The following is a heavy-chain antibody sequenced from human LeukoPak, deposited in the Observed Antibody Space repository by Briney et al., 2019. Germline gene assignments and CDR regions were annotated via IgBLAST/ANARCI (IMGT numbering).Heavy chain of an antibody. D-gene: IGHD5-18*01. CDR1: GFTYSSYS. CDR2: IYSGGST. V-gene: IGHV3-66*01. J-gene: IGHJ5*02. Sequence: GGSLRLSCAASGFTYSSYSMNWVRQAPGKGLEWVSVIYSGGSTYYADSVKGRFTISRDNSKNTLYLQMNSLRAEDTAVYYCARDKRGYSYGSFGWFDPWGQGTLVTVSS. CDR3: ARDKRGYSYGSFGWFDP.